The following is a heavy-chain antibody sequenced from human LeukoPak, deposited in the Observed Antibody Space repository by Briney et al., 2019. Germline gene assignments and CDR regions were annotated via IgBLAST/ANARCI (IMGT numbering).Heavy chain of an antibody. Sequence: GGSLRLSCAASGFTFSSYAMHWVRQAPGKGLEWVAVISYDGSNKYYADSVKGRFTISRDNAKNSLYLQMNSLRAEDTAVYYCARDREYSSNGWFDPWGQGTLVTVSS. J-gene: IGHJ5*02. V-gene: IGHV3-30-3*01. CDR3: ARDREYSSNGWFDP. D-gene: IGHD6-6*01. CDR2: ISYDGSNK. CDR1: GFTFSSYA.